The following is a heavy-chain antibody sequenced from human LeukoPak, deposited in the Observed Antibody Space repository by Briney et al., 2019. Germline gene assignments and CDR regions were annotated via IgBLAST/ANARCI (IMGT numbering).Heavy chain of an antibody. J-gene: IGHJ4*02. CDR1: GYMFNNFW. D-gene: IGHD3-16*01. CDR3: ARHLGDFGIFKLARL. Sequence: GESLKISYQGSGYMFNNFWISWVRQKPGKGLEFMGIIYPGDSDARYSPSFQGQVTMSADTSSNTAYLHWTSLEASDTAIYYCARHLGDFGIFKLARLWGTGTLVTVSS. CDR2: IYPGDSDA. V-gene: IGHV5-51*01.